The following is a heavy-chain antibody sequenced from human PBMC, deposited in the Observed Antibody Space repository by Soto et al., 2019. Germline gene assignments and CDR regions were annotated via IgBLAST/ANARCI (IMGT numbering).Heavy chain of an antibody. D-gene: IGHD5-18*01. CDR3: AKRSGYSYGLDYDDYYGMDV. CDR1: GFTFSSYA. J-gene: IGHJ6*02. CDR2: ISGSGGST. Sequence: EVQLLESGGGLVQPGGSLRLSCAASGFTFSSYAMSWVRQAPGKGLEWVSAISGSGGSTYYADSVKGRFTISRDNSKKTLYLQMNSLRAEDTAVYYCAKRSGYSYGLDYDDYYGMDVWGQGTTVTVSS. V-gene: IGHV3-23*01.